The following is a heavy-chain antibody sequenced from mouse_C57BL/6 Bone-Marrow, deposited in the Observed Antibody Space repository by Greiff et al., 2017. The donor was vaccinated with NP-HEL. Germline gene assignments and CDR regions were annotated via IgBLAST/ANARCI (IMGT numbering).Heavy chain of an antibody. J-gene: IGHJ2*01. CDR1: GYAFSSSW. Sequence: SGPELVKPGALVKISCKASGYAFSSSWMNWVKQRPGKGLEWIGRIYPGDGDTNYYGKFKGKATLTADKSSGPTYMQLSSLTSEYYAVYFCARGQLEYYFDYWGQGTTLTVSS. CDR3: ARGQLEYYFDY. V-gene: IGHV1-82*01. D-gene: IGHD3-2*01. CDR2: IYPGDGDT.